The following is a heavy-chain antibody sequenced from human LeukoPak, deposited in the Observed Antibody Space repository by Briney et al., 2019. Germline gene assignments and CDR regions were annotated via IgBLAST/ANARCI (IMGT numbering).Heavy chain of an antibody. CDR2: ISSSSSYI. CDR1: GFTFSSYS. CDR3: ARSPTLYNWFDP. V-gene: IGHV3-21*01. Sequence: GGSLRLSCAASGFTFSSYSMNWVRQAPGKGLEWVSSISSSSSYIYYADSVKGRFAISRDNAKNSLYLQMNSLRAEDTAVYCCARSPTLYNWFDPWGQGTLVTVSS. J-gene: IGHJ5*02.